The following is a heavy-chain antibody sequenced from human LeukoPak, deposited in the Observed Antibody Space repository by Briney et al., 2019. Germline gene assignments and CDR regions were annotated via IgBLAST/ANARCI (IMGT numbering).Heavy chain of an antibody. Sequence: GGSLRLSCAAAGFSFSLYAVNWVRQAPGKGREWVSTIIETGASPYYADSVRGRFTVSRDSSKNMFYLQMNSLRAEDTAIYYCARRGAGSGGLDYWGQGTLVTVSS. CDR1: GFSFSLYA. V-gene: IGHV3-23*01. J-gene: IGHJ4*02. CDR3: ARRGAGSGGLDY. CDR2: IIETGASP. D-gene: IGHD6-19*01.